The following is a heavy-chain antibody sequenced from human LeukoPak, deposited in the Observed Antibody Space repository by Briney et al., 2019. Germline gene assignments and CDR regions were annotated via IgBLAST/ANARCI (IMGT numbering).Heavy chain of an antibody. V-gene: IGHV4-61*01. Sequence: SETLSLTCTVSGGSISSSSYYWSWIRQPPGKGLEWIGYIYFSGSTNYNPSLKSRVTISVDTSKNQFSLKLSSVTAADTAVYYCARGVVAAPQTFDYWGQGTLVTVSS. CDR2: IYFSGST. J-gene: IGHJ4*02. CDR1: GGSISSSSYY. CDR3: ARGVVAAPQTFDY. D-gene: IGHD2-15*01.